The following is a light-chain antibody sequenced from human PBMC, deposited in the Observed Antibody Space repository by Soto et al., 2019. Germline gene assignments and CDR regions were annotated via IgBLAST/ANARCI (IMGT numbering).Light chain of an antibody. J-gene: IGLJ1*01. Sequence: QSVLTQPPSVSEAPGQRVTISCTGSSSNIGAGYEAHWYQQVPGTAPKLLIYENNNRPSGVPDRFSGSKSGTSASLAITGLQAEDGAEYYCQSYDSSLSGYVFGTGTKVTVL. CDR1: SSNIGAGYE. V-gene: IGLV1-40*01. CDR2: ENN. CDR3: QSYDSSLSGYV.